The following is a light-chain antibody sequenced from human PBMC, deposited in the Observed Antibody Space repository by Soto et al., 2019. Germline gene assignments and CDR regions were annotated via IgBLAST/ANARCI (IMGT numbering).Light chain of an antibody. J-gene: IGKJ4*01. CDR2: KAS. Sequence: DIQMTQSPSTLSASVGDRVTITCRASQSISSWLAWYQQKPGKAPKLLIYKASSLESGVPSRFSGSGSGTEFTLAISSLQADDFATYYCQQYKSYSHTFXGRTKVNIK. V-gene: IGKV1-5*03. CDR1: QSISSW. CDR3: QQYKSYSHT.